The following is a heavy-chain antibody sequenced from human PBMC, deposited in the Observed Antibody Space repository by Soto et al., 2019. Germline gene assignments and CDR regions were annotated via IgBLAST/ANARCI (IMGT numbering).Heavy chain of an antibody. CDR2: IYYSGST. Sequence: SETLSLTCTVSGGSISSYYWSWIRQPPGKGLEWIGYIYYSGSTNYNPSLKSRVTISVDTSKNQFSLKLSCRTAADTAVYYCARHKTSGYSYGYFAFDIWGQGTMVTVSS. CDR1: GGSISSYY. CDR3: ARHKTSGYSYGYFAFDI. D-gene: IGHD5-18*01. V-gene: IGHV4-59*08. J-gene: IGHJ3*02.